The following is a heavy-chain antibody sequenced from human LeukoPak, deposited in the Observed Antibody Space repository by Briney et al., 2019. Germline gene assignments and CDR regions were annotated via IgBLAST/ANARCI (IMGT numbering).Heavy chain of an antibody. CDR3: ARVFSSGWTDY. J-gene: IGHJ4*02. D-gene: IGHD6-19*01. Sequence: SETLSLTCTVSGGSISYYYWTWIRQPPRKGLEWIGYIIYTGSTNYSPSLKSRVSMSVDTSKNQFSLRLSSVTAADTAVYYWARVFSSGWTDYWGQGTLVTVSS. CDR1: GGSISYYY. CDR2: IIYTGST. V-gene: IGHV4-59*01.